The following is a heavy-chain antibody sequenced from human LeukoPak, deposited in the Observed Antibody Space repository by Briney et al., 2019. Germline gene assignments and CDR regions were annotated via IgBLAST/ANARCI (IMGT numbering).Heavy chain of an antibody. CDR3: ARGYDLFVNWFDP. CDR1: GGPISSGGYY. V-gene: IGHV4-31*03. J-gene: IGHJ5*02. Sequence: PSQTLSLTCTVSGGPISSGGYYWSWIRQHPGRGLEWLGYIYYSGSPYYNPSLKSRVTIKVDTSKNQISLKLSSAAASDTAVYYCARGYDLFVNWFDPWGQGTLVTVSS. D-gene: IGHD3-9*01. CDR2: IYYSGSP.